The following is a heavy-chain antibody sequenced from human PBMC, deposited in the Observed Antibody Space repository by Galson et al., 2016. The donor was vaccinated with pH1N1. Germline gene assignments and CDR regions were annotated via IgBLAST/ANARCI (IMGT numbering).Heavy chain of an antibody. Sequence: SLRLSCAASGFNFSTYGMHWVRQAPGKGLEWVAFIRFDENNNYYADSVKGRFTISRDSSKNMLYLQMNSLRAEDTAVYYCARLDYTELWFHFDYWGQGTLVTVSS. J-gene: IGHJ4*02. CDR3: ARLDYTELWFHFDY. CDR1: GFNFSTYG. D-gene: IGHD5-18*01. CDR2: IRFDENNN. V-gene: IGHV3-30*02.